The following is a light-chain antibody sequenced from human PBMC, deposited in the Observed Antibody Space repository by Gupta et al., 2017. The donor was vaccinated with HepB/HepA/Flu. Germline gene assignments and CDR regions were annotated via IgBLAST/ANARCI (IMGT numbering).Light chain of an antibody. V-gene: IGKV3-20*01. CDR3: QQYGSSPGS. Sequence: VVTQSPAALPFSPGERATLSCRASQSISSTSLAWYQQKPGKAPRLLIYGASSRATGIPDRFSGSGSGTDFTLTINRQEPEDVAVYYRQQYGSSPGSFGQGTKLESK. CDR2: GAS. CDR1: QSISSTS. J-gene: IGKJ2*04.